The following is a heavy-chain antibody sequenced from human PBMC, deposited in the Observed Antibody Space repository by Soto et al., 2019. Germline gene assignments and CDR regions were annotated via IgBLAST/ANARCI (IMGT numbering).Heavy chain of an antibody. CDR2: IRRNAYGGTT. J-gene: IGHJ4*02. V-gene: IGHV3-49*04. Sequence: AGGSLRLSCTPSGFTFGDYALSWVRQAPGKGLEWVGFIRRNAYGGTTDYAASVKGRFTISRDDSKSIAYLQMNSLRTEDTALYYCTRASSLDFDFWGQGTLVTVSS. CDR1: GFTFGDYA. CDR3: TRASSLDFDF. D-gene: IGHD3-16*01.